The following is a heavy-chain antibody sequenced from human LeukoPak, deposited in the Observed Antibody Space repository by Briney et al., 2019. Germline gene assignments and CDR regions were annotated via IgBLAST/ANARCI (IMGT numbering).Heavy chain of an antibody. CDR3: ARAEDVLLWFGEASRFDP. CDR2: INPNSGGT. V-gene: IGHV1-2*02. D-gene: IGHD3-10*01. J-gene: IGHJ5*02. CDR1: AYTFTVYY. Sequence: ASVKVSCRASAYTFTVYYMHWVRQAPGQGLEWMGWINPNSGGTNYAQKFQGRVTMTRDTSISTAYMELSRLRSDDTAVYYCARAEDVLLWFGEASRFDPWGQGTLVTVSS.